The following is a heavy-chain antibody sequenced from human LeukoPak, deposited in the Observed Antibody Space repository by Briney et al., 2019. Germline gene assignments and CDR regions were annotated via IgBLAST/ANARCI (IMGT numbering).Heavy chain of an antibody. CDR2: ISAYNGNT. CDR3: ARDQSDCSSTSCYTGTFDP. Sequence: ASVKVSCKASGYTFTSYGISWVRQAPGQGLEWMGWISAYNGNTNYAQKLQGRATMTTDTSTSTAYMELRSLRSDDTAVYYCARDQSDCSSTSCYTGTFDPWGQGTLVTVSS. D-gene: IGHD2-2*02. J-gene: IGHJ5*02. V-gene: IGHV1-18*01. CDR1: GYTFTSYG.